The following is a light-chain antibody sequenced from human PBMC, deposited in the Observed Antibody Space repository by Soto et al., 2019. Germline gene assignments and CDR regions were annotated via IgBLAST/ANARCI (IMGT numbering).Light chain of an antibody. Sequence: EIVLTQSPGTLSLSPGERATLSCRASQSVYSSYLAWYQQKPGQAPRLLIYGASSRATGIPDRFSGSESGTDFTLTISSLEPEDFAVYYCQQYGNSRGTFGQGAKVEIK. V-gene: IGKV3-20*01. CDR2: GAS. J-gene: IGKJ1*01. CDR3: QQYGNSRGT. CDR1: QSVYSSY.